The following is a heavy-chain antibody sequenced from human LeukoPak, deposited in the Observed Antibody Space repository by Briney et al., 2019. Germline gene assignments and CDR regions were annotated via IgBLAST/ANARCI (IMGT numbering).Heavy chain of an antibody. Sequence: GGSLRLSCAASGFTFDDYAMHWVRQAPGKGLEWVSAISWNSGSIGYADSVKGRFTISRDNAKNSLYLQMNSLRAEDTAVYFCARVASFRFYFDYWGQGALVTVSS. J-gene: IGHJ4*02. CDR3: ARVASFRFYFDY. CDR2: ISWNSGSI. V-gene: IGHV3-9*01. D-gene: IGHD2/OR15-2a*01. CDR1: GFTFDDYA.